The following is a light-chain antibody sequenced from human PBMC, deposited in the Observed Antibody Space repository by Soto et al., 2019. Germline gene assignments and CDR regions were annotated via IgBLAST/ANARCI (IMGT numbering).Light chain of an antibody. J-gene: IGKJ1*01. Sequence: DIQLTQSPSFLSPSIGERVTITCRASQVISTSLAWYQQKPGKAPKXLIYKASSLESGVPSRFSGSGSGTEFTLTISSLQPDDFATYYCQHYNSYSEAFGQGTKVDIK. CDR1: QVISTS. CDR3: QHYNSYSEA. V-gene: IGKV1-5*03. CDR2: KAS.